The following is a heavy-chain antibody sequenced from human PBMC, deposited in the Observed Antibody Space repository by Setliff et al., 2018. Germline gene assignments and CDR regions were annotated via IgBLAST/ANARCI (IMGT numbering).Heavy chain of an antibody. D-gene: IGHD2-2*01. CDR2: ISGSGTST. J-gene: IGHJ5*02. Sequence: GGSLRLSCAASGFTFSSYAMSWVRQAPGKGLEWVSSISGSGTSTYYADSVKGRFTISRDNSKNTVYLQMNSLRVEDTGAYYCAKAARYQLLMSPHWFDPWGQGTLVTVSS. CDR1: GFTFSSYA. CDR3: AKAARYQLLMSPHWFDP. V-gene: IGHV3-23*01.